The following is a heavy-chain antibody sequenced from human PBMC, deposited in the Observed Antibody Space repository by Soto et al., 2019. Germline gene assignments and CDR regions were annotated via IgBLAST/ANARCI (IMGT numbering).Heavy chain of an antibody. CDR1: GGSISSYY. Sequence: SETLSLTCTVSGGSISSYYWSWIRQPPGKGLEWIGYIYYSGSTNYNPSLKSRVTISVDTSRNQFSLKLNSVTAADTAVYFCARAIGSFAPLYYGMDVWGQGTTVTVSS. V-gene: IGHV4-59*01. CDR2: IYYSGST. D-gene: IGHD3-10*01. CDR3: ARAIGSFAPLYYGMDV. J-gene: IGHJ6*02.